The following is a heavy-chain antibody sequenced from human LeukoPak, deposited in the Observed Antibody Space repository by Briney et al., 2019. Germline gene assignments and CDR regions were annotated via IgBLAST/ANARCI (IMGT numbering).Heavy chain of an antibody. CDR3: ARHLRGVIVFFPYYFDY. J-gene: IGHJ4*02. CDR2: IYYSGST. CDR1: GGSLSSSSYY. D-gene: IGHD3-16*02. Sequence: SETLSLTCTVSGGSLSSSSYYWGWIRQPPGKGLEWIGSIYYSGSTYYNPSLKSRVTISVDTSKNQFSLKLSSVTAADTAVYYCARHLRGVIVFFPYYFDYWGQGTLVTVSS. V-gene: IGHV4-39*01.